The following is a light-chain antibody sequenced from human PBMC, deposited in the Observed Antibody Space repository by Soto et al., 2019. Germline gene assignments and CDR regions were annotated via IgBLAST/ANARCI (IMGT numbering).Light chain of an antibody. V-gene: IGKV3-20*01. J-gene: IGKJ5*01. Sequence: EIVLTQSPGTLSLSPGERATLSCRASQSVSNNYLAWYQQKPGQAPRLLIYGASNRATGIPDRFSGSGSGTDFTLTISRLEPEDFALYYCQQYNNWPPSITFGQGTRLEIK. CDR2: GAS. CDR3: QQYNNWPPSIT. CDR1: QSVSNNY.